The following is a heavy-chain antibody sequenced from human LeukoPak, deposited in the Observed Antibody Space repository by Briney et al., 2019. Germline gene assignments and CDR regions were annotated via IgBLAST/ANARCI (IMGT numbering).Heavy chain of an antibody. V-gene: IGHV3-74*01. CDR2: INSDGSWT. J-gene: IGHJ4*02. CDR1: GNYW. CDR3: VSFYETY. D-gene: IGHD2/OR15-2a*01. Sequence: GGSLRLSCAASGNYWMHWVRQVPGKGLVWVSHINSDGSWTSYADSVKGRFTISKDNAKNTVYLQMNGLRAEDTAVYYCVSFYETYWGRGTLVTVSS.